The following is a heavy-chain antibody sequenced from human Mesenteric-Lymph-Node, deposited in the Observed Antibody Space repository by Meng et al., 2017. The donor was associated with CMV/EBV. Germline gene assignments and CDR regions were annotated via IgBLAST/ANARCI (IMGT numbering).Heavy chain of an antibody. J-gene: IGHJ3*02. D-gene: IGHD2-2*02. CDR3: ARGGYCSSTSCYSGNAFDI. Sequence: SETLSLTCAVYGGSFSSYYWNWIRQPPGKGLEWIAYIYYSGSTNYNPSLKSRVTVSVDTSKNHFSLKLSSMTAADTAVYYCARGGYCSSTSCYSGNAFDIWGQGTMVTVSS. V-gene: IGHV4-59*01. CDR1: GGSFSSYY. CDR2: IYYSGST.